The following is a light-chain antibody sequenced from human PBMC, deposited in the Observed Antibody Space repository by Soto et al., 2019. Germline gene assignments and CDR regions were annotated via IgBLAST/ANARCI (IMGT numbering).Light chain of an antibody. Sequence: LTQPASVSGSPGQSITISCTGTSSDVGSYNLVSWYQQHPGKAPKLMIYEGSKRPSGVSNRFSGSKSGNTASLTISGLQAEDEADYYCCSYAGSSTLVVFGTGTKVTVL. CDR3: CSYAGSSTLVV. CDR1: SSDVGSYNL. V-gene: IGLV2-23*01. CDR2: EGS. J-gene: IGLJ1*01.